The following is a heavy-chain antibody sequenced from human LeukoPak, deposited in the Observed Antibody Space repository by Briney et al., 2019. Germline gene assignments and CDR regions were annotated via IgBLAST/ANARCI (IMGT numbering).Heavy chain of an antibody. D-gene: IGHD2-15*01. Sequence: GGSLRLSCAASGFTFSYYVMHWVRQAPGKGLEYVSAITSNGGSTYYADSVKGRFTISRDNSKNTLYLQMGSLRAEDMAVYYCPRGCSGACRGIDYWGQGTLVTVSS. CDR1: GFTFSYYV. CDR2: ITSNGGST. J-gene: IGHJ4*02. CDR3: PRGCSGACRGIDY. V-gene: IGHV3-64*02.